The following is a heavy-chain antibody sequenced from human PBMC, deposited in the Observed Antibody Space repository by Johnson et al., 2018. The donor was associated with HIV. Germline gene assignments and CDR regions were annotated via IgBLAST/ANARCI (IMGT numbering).Heavy chain of an antibody. CDR2: IASDGSNK. Sequence: QVQVLESGGGVVQPGRSLRLSCAASGFTFSMSSMHWVRQAPGKGLEWVAIIASDGSNKYYADSVKGRFTISRDNSKNTLYLQMNTLRDEETAVYYCARERLGGMVTHFDIWGQGTMVTVSS. CDR1: GFTFSMSS. J-gene: IGHJ3*02. D-gene: IGHD5-18*01. V-gene: IGHV3-30-3*01. CDR3: ARERLGGMVTHFDI.